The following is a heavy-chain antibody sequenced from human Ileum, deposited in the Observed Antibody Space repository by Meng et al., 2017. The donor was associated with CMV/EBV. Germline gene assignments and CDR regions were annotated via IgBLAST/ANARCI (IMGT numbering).Heavy chain of an antibody. Sequence: GGSLRLSCAASGFTFSSYSMNWVRQAPGKGLEWVAAILAYGVTTYYADSVKGRFTISRDNSKNTVYLQMTSLRVEDTAVYYCAKRVHKMSDGTAAGYWGQGTRVTVSS. V-gene: IGHV3-23*01. CDR1: GFTFSSYS. D-gene: IGHD2-21*02. J-gene: IGHJ4*02. CDR3: AKRVHKMSDGTAAGY. CDR2: ILAYGVTT.